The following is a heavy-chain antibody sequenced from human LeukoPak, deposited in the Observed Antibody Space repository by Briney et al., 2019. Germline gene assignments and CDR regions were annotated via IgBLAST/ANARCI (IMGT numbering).Heavy chain of an antibody. CDR1: GFTFSSYW. D-gene: IGHD3-3*01. Sequence: GSLRLSCAASGFTFSSYWMSWVRQAPGKGLKWVANIKQDGSEKYYVDSVEGRFTISRDNAKNSLYLQMNSLRAEDTALYYCARAHVAIFGVVEHFDYWGQGTLVTVSS. V-gene: IGHV3-7*04. J-gene: IGHJ4*02. CDR2: IKQDGSEK. CDR3: ARAHVAIFGVVEHFDY.